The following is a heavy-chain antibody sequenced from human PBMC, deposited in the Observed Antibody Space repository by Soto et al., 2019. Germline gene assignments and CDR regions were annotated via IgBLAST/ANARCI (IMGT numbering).Heavy chain of an antibody. V-gene: IGHV3-48*02. CDR3: ARGNHYYDSSGYFDY. Sequence: GGSLRLSCAASGFTFSSYSMNWVRQAPGKGLEWVSYISSSSSTIYYADSVKGRFTISRDNAKNSLYLQMNSLRDEDTAVYYCARGNHYYDSSGYFDYWGQGTLVTVSS. J-gene: IGHJ4*02. CDR1: GFTFSSYS. D-gene: IGHD3-22*01. CDR2: ISSSSSTI.